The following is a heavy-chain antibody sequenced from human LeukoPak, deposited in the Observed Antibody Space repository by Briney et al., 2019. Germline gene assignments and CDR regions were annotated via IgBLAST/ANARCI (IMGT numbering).Heavy chain of an antibody. J-gene: IGHJ5*02. CDR3: ARDIGAYYGSGSSWFDP. Sequence: SETLSLTCTVSGYSISSGYYWGWIRQPPGKGLEWIGSIYHSGSTYYNPSLKSRVTISVDTSKNQFSLQLNSVTPEDTAVYYCARDIGAYYGSGSSWFDPWGQGTLVTVSS. V-gene: IGHV4-38-2*02. CDR1: GYSISSGYY. CDR2: IYHSGST. D-gene: IGHD3-10*01.